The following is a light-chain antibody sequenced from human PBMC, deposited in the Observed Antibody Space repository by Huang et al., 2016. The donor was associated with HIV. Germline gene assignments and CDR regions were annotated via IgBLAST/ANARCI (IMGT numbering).Light chain of an antibody. Sequence: DIEMTQSPSSLSASVGDTVTMTCRASQNINNYLNWYQQKVGKAPQLIISVVSHLKEGVPLRFSGSKSGTNFTLTIKNLQPDDFATYYCQQSFTTVPYTFVQGTKLEIK. J-gene: IGKJ2*01. CDR3: QQSFTTVPYT. CDR1: QNINNY. V-gene: IGKV1-39*01. CDR2: VVS.